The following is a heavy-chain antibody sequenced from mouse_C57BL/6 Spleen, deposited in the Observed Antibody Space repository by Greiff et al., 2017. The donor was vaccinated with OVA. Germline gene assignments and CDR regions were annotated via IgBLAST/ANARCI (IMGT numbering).Heavy chain of an antibody. CDR1: GFNIKNTY. V-gene: IGHV14-3*01. CDR2: IDPANGNT. J-gene: IGHJ3*01. CDR3: ASLDGSRPAWFAY. D-gene: IGHD1-1*01. Sequence: EVKLQESVAELVRPGASVKLSCTASGFNIKNTYMHWVKQRPEQGLEWIGRIDPANGNTKYAPKFQGKATITADTSSNTAYLQLSSLTSEDTAIYYCASLDGSRPAWFAYWGQGTLVTVSA.